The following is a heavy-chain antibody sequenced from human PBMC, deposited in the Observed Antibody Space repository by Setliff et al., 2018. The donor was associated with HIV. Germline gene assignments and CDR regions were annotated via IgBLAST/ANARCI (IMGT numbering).Heavy chain of an antibody. CDR2: IYSSGST. CDR1: GASISSYY. V-gene: IGHV4-59*12. D-gene: IGHD2-21*02. J-gene: IGHJ4*02. Sequence: SETLSLTCTVSGASISSYYWSWIRQPPGKGLEWIGYIYSSGSTNYNPSLKSRVTISVDTSKNQFSLKLSSVTAADTAVYYCARVVGTRAVDYWGQGTLVTVSS. CDR3: ARVVGTRAVDY.